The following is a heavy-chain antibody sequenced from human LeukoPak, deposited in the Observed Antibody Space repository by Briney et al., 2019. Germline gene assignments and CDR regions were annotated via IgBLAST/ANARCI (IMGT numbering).Heavy chain of an antibody. CDR1: GYSFTSYW. D-gene: IGHD4-23*01. CDR2: IRPMNSDV. V-gene: IGHV5-51*01. J-gene: IGHJ4*02. Sequence: GESLKISCKGSGYSFTSYWVAWVRQLPGKGLEWMGIIRPMNSDVRYSPSFQGQVTISADRSINTAYLQWSSLTASDTAMYYCASRPFETTVVPWDFYWGQGTQVTVSS. CDR3: ASRPFETTVVPWDFY.